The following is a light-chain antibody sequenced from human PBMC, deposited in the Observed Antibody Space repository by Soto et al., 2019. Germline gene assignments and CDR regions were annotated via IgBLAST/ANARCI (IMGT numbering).Light chain of an antibody. CDR1: SSDVGAYNN. J-gene: IGLJ1*01. CDR3: SSYTTNSTGGYV. CDR2: EVK. V-gene: IGLV2-14*01. Sequence: QSALTQPASVSGSPGQSITISCTGTSSDVGAYNNVSWYQQYPGKAPKLMIYEVKNRPSGVSNRFSGSRSGSTASLTISGPQAEDEADYYCSSYTTNSTGGYVFGTGTKLTVL.